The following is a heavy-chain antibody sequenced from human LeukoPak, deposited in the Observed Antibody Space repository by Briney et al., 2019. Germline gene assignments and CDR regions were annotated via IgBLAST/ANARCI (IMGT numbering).Heavy chain of an antibody. D-gene: IGHD2-21*02. CDR3: TADWPGDSYPIDY. Sequence: GGSLRLSCAASGFAFTSAWMGWVRQAPGKGLEWVGRVKSKADGETTDYAAPVKDRFIISRDDSKNMQYLQMNSLKTEDTAIYFCTADWPGDSYPIDYWGQGILVTVSS. CDR2: VKSKADGETT. CDR1: GFAFTSAW. J-gene: IGHJ4*02. V-gene: IGHV3-15*01.